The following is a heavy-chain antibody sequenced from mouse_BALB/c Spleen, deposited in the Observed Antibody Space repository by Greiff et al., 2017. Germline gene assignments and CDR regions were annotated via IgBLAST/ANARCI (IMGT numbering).Heavy chain of an antibody. J-gene: IGHJ2*01. D-gene: IGHD1-1*01. CDR1: GDSITSGY. CDR3: AYYGSSYPYYFDY. V-gene: IGHV3-8*02. CDR2: ISYSGST. Sequence: EVKLMESGPSLVKPSQTLSLTCSVTGDSITSGYWNWIRKFPGNKLEYMGYISYSGSTYYNPSLKSRISITRDTSKNQYYLQLNSVTTEDTATYYWAYYGSSYPYYFDYWGQGTTLTVSS.